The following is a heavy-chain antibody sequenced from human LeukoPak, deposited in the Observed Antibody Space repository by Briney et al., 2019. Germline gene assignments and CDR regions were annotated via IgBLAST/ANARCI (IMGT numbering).Heavy chain of an antibody. CDR2: IIPLFGTP. Sequence: VASVKVSCKASTGTFTTYAITWVRQAPGLGLEWMGGIIPLFGTPNYAQMFQGRVTITADKSTSTAYMELSSLRSGDTAMYYCARVSNYYDRSGYLDYWGQGTLVTVSS. CDR3: ARVSNYYDRSGYLDY. CDR1: TGTFTTYA. V-gene: IGHV1-69*06. J-gene: IGHJ4*02. D-gene: IGHD3-22*01.